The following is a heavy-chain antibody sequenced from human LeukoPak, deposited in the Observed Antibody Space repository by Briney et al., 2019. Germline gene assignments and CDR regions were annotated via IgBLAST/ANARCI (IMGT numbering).Heavy chain of an antibody. CDR3: ARDYYDSSGRIDFDY. D-gene: IGHD3-22*01. CDR2: ISSSSSTI. J-gene: IGHJ4*02. CDR1: GFTFSSYS. Sequence: GGSLRLSCAASGFTFSSYSMNWVRQAPGKGLEWVSYISSSSSTIYYADSVKGRFTISRDNAKNSLYLQMNSLRAEDTAVYYCARDYYDSSGRIDFDYWGQGTLVTVSS. V-gene: IGHV3-48*04.